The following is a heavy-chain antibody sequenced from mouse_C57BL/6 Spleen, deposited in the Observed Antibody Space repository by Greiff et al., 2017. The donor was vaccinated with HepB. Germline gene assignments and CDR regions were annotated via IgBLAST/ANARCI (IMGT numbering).Heavy chain of an antibody. J-gene: IGHJ3*01. CDR2: ISNGGGST. V-gene: IGHV5-12*01. CDR3: ARLKTNWAWFAY. D-gene: IGHD4-1*02. Sequence: EVQVVESGAGLVQPGGSLKLSCAASGFTFSDYYMYWVRQTPERRLEWVAYISNGGGSTYYPDTVKGRFTISRDNAKNTLYLQMSRLKSEDTAVYDCARLKTNWAWFAYWGQGTLVTVSA. CDR1: GFTFSDYY.